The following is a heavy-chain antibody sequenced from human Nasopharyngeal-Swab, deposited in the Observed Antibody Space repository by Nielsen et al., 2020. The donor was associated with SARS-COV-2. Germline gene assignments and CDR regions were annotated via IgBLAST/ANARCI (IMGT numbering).Heavy chain of an antibody. CDR2: IKSKTDGGTT. D-gene: IGHD3-16*02. V-gene: IGHV3-15*01. Sequence: GESLKISCAASGFTFSNAWMNWVRQAPGKGLEWVGRIKSKTDGGTTDYAAPVKGRFTISRDDSKNTLYLQMNSLKTEDTAVYYCTTALVMDYVWGSYRYTDYWGQGTLVTVSS. CDR1: GFTFSNAW. J-gene: IGHJ4*02. CDR3: TTALVMDYVWGSYRYTDY.